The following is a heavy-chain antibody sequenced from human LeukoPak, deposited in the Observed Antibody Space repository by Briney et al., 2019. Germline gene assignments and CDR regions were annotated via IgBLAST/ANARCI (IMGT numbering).Heavy chain of an antibody. V-gene: IGHV3-15*01. J-gene: IGHJ4*02. CDR3: TTADVLRYFDWLLEFDY. D-gene: IGHD3-9*01. Sequence: RGSLRLSCAASGFTFSNVWMSWVRQAPGKGLEWVGGIKSKTDGGTTDYAAPVKGRFTISRDDSKNTLYLQMNSLKTEDTAVYYCTTADVLRYFDWLLEFDYWGQGTLVTVSS. CDR1: GFTFSNVW. CDR2: IKSKTDGGTT.